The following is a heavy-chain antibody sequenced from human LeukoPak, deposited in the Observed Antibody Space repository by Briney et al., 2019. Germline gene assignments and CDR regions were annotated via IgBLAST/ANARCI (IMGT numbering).Heavy chain of an antibody. J-gene: IGHJ4*02. Sequence: PGGSLRLSCAASGFTFSSFCMSWVRQAPGKGLEWVSGINWNGGSTGYADSVKGRFTISRDNAKNSLYLQMNSLRAEDTALYYCARDRYTRSYHDFDYWGQGTLVTVSS. CDR3: ARDRYTRSYHDFDY. CDR1: GFTFSSFC. V-gene: IGHV3-20*04. D-gene: IGHD1-26*01. CDR2: INWNGGST.